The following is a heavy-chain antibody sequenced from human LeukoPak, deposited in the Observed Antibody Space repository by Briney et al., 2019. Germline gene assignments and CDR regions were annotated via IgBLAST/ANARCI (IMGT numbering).Heavy chain of an antibody. Sequence: GGSLRLSCAVSGITLSNYGMSWVRQAPGKGLEWVAGISDSVGGKNYADSVKGRFTISSDNPKNTLYLQMNSLRAEDTAVYFCAKRGVVIRVILVGFHKEAYYFDSWGQGALVTVSS. CDR1: GITLSNYG. CDR2: ISDSVGGK. CDR3: AKRGVVIRVILVGFHKEAYYFDS. J-gene: IGHJ4*02. D-gene: IGHD3-22*01. V-gene: IGHV3-23*01.